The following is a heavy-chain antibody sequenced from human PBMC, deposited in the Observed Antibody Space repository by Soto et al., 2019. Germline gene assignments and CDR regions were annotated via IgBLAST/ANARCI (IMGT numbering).Heavy chain of an antibody. Sequence: GGSLRLSCAASGFTFSSYEMTWVRQAPGKGLEWVSAITVSGPTTYYADSVKGRFTISRDNSKNTLYLQMNSLRAEDTAVYYCAKSHLTNYYYYYGLDVWGQGTTVTVSS. J-gene: IGHJ6*02. CDR2: ITVSGPTT. CDR3: AKSHLTNYYYYYGLDV. V-gene: IGHV3-23*01. CDR1: GFTFSSYE.